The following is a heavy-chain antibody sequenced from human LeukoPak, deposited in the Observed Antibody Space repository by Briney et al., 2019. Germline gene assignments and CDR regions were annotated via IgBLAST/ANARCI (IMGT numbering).Heavy chain of an antibody. Sequence: KPSETLSLTCSVSGDSSSSKKYCWSWIRDYPGKGLEWIGYIYYSGSTFYNPSLRSRISMSADTSKKQFSLKLTSVTAADTAMYYCAKGISDDSGDYEETWGQGILVTVSS. D-gene: IGHD4-17*01. CDR1: GDSSSSKKYC. CDR3: AKGISDDSGDYEET. CDR2: IYYSGST. V-gene: IGHV4-31*03. J-gene: IGHJ5*02.